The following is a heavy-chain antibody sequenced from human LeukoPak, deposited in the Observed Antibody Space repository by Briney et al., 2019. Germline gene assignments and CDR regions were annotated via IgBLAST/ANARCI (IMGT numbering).Heavy chain of an antibody. CDR1: GGSISSYY. D-gene: IGHD3-10*01. CDR3: ARVKSSNDAFDI. V-gene: IGHV4-59*01. Sequence: SETLSLTCTVSGGSISSYYWSWIRQPPGKGLEWIGYIYYSGSTNYNPSLKSRVTISVDTSKNQFSLKLSSVTAADTAVYYCARVKSSNDAFDIWGRGTMVTVSS. CDR2: IYYSGST. J-gene: IGHJ3*02.